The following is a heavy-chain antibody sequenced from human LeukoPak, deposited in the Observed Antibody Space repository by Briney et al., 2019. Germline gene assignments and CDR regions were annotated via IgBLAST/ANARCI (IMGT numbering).Heavy chain of an antibody. CDR2: IDERGSNA. CDR3: IRDEALWRLDY. D-gene: IGHD2-21*01. CDR1: GFTFSNHW. J-gene: IGHJ4*02. Sequence: GGSLRLSCAAFGFTFSNHWMHWVRQPPGKGLVWVSRIDERGSNAKYAHTVKGRFSISRDNAKNTVNLQMNSLRAEDTGVYYCIRDEALWRLDYWGQGTLVTVSS. V-gene: IGHV3-74*03.